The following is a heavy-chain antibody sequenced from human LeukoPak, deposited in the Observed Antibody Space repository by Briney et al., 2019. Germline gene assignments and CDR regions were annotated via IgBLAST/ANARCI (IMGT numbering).Heavy chain of an antibody. J-gene: IGHJ4*02. Sequence: PSQTLSLTCTVSGGSISSGDYYWSWIRQPPGKGLEWIGYLYYSGSTYYNPSLKSRVTISVDTSKNQFSLKLSSVTAADTAVYYCARFLEWLLLDYWGQGTLVTVSS. CDR1: GGSISSGDYY. CDR3: ARFLEWLLLDY. D-gene: IGHD3-3*01. CDR2: LYYSGST. V-gene: IGHV4-30-4*01.